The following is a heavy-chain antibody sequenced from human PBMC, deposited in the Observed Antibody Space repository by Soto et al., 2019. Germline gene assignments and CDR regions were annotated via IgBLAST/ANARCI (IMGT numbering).Heavy chain of an antibody. CDR1: GFTFSSYA. CDR3: VKDRAQLRYFDWPSAFDY. Sequence: GGSLRLSCSASGFTFSSYAMHWVRQAPGKGLEYVSAISSNGGSTYYADSVKGRFTISRDNSKNTLYLQMSSLRAEDTAVYYCVKDRAQLRYFDWPSAFDYWGQGTLVTVSS. V-gene: IGHV3-64D*06. J-gene: IGHJ4*02. D-gene: IGHD3-9*01. CDR2: ISSNGGST.